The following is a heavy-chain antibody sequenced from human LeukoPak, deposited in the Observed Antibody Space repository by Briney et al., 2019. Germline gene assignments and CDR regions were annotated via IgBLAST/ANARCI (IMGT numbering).Heavy chain of an antibody. D-gene: IGHD6-19*01. CDR1: GGSISSSSYY. CDR2: IYYSGST. V-gene: IGHV4-39*01. Sequence: SSETLSLTCTVSGGSISSSSYYWGWIRQPPGKGLEWIGSIYYSGSTYYNPSLKSRVTISVDTSKNQFSLKLSSVTAADTAVYYCASLQWLESSNWGQGTLVTVSS. CDR3: ASLQWLESSN. J-gene: IGHJ4*02.